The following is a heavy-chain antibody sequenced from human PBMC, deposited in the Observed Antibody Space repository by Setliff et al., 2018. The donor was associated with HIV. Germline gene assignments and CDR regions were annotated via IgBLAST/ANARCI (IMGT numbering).Heavy chain of an antibody. CDR1: GGSISSSSYY. CDR3: ARQESYGNGGLYYFDY. V-gene: IGHV4-39*01. J-gene: IGHJ4*02. D-gene: IGHD2-8*02. CDR2: IYYSGST. Sequence: SETLSLTCTVSGGSISSSSYYWGWIRQPPGKGLEWIGSIYYSGSTYYNPSLKSRVTISVDTSKNQFSLKLSSVTAADTAVYYCARQESYGNGGLYYFDYWGQGTLGTSPQ.